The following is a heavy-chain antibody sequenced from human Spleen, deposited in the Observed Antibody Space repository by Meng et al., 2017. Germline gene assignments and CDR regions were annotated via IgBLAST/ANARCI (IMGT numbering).Heavy chain of an antibody. V-gene: IGHV4-61*01. CDR1: GGSVSSGSYY. J-gene: IGHJ4*02. Sequence: QVQLQESGPGLVRPSETLSLTCTVSGGSVSSGSYYWSWIRQPPGKGLEWIGYIYYSGSTHYNPSLKSRVTISVDTSKNQFSLKLNSVTAADTAVYYCATVGMGLDSWGQGILVTVPQ. D-gene: IGHD7-27*01. CDR3: ATVGMGLDS. CDR2: IYYSGST.